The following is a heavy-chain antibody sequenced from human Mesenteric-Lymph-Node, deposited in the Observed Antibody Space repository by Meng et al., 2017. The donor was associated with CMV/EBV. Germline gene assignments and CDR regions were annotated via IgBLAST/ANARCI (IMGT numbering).Heavy chain of an antibody. Sequence: GESLKISCTASGFTFSTNTMNWVRQAPGKGLEWVSSISGSSSHKAYPDSVKGRFTISRDNSKNTLYLQMNNLRTEDTAVYYCAKELWIQLWLDAMDVWGQGTTVTVSS. CDR3: AKELWIQLWLDAMDV. D-gene: IGHD5-18*01. V-gene: IGHV3-21*01. CDR2: ISGSSSHK. J-gene: IGHJ6*02. CDR1: GFTFSTNT.